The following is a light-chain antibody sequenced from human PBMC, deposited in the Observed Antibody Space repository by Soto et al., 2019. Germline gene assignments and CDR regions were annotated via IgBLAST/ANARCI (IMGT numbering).Light chain of an antibody. CDR2: YTS. Sequence: DIVMTQSPATLSVSPGERVTLSCRASRTVSTNLAWYQQKPGQAPRLLIYYTSTRATGIPARFSGSGSDKEFTLTISSLQSEDSAVYYCQQYNNWPPGATFGPGTKVESK. CDR1: RTVSTN. V-gene: IGKV3-15*01. CDR3: QQYNNWPPGAT. J-gene: IGKJ3*01.